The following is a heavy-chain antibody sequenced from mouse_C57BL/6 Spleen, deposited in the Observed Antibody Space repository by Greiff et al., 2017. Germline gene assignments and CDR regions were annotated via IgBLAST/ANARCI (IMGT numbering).Heavy chain of an antibody. Sequence: EVKLMESGGGLVKPGGSLKLSCAASGFTFSDYGMHWVRQAPEKGLEWVAYISSGSSTNYYADTVKGRFTISRDNAKNTLFLQMTSLRSEDTAMYYCAREGQLRLRFAYWGQGTLVTVSA. CDR2: ISSGSSTN. V-gene: IGHV5-17*01. J-gene: IGHJ3*01. D-gene: IGHD3-2*02. CDR3: AREGQLRLRFAY. CDR1: GFTFSDYG.